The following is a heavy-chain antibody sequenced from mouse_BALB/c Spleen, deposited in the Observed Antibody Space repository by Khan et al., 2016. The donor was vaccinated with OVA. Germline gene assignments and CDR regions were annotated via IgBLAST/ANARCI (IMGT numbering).Heavy chain of an antibody. CDR3: ARRGYDYGRGALFAY. D-gene: IGHD2-4*01. CDR1: GFSLANYS. Sequence: QVQLQQSGPGLVQPSQSLSITCTVSGFSLANYSVHWVRQSPGKGLEWLGVIWSAGSTDYNAAFISRLTISKDYSRSPVFFKVNSLQPNDTAIYYCARRGYDYGRGALFAYWGQGTLVTVSA. V-gene: IGHV2-2*02. CDR2: IWSAGST. J-gene: IGHJ3*01.